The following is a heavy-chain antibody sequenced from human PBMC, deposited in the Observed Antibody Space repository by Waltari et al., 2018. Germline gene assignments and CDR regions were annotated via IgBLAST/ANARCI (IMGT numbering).Heavy chain of an antibody. CDR3: AGDRPTYRPTQTYFDY. Sequence: QVQLVQYGAEVKKPGASVKVFCKDSGYLFSTYGISWVRQAPGYGLEWMGWISAYNGNADYGKKFQCRVTMTTDTSTSTAYMELRSLRSDDTAVYYWAGDRPTYRPTQTYFDYWGQGTLVTVSS. V-gene: IGHV1-18*01. J-gene: IGHJ4*02. CDR2: ISAYNGNA. D-gene: IGHD4-4*01. CDR1: GYLFSTYG.